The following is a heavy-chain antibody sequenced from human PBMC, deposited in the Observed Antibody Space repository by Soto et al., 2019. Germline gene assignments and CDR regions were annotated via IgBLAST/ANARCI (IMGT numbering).Heavy chain of an antibody. D-gene: IGHD3-10*01. CDR1: GYSISSGYQ. CDR2: IFHSGTT. CDR3: ARDFFGNHYFDF. V-gene: IGHV4-38-2*02. J-gene: IGHJ4*02. Sequence: SETLSLTCAVSGYSISSGYQWGWIRQPPGKGLEWIGNIFHSGTTSYNPSLKSRVTVSVDTSKNQISLNLTSVTAADTAIYYCARDFFGNHYFDFWGQGILVTVSS.